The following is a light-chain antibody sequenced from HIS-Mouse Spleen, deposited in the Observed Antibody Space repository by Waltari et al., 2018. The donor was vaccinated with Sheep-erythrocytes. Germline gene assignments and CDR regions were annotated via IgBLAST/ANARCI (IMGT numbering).Light chain of an antibody. CDR1: KLGDKY. CDR2: QDS. CDR3: QAWDSSTVV. V-gene: IGLV3-1*01. J-gene: IGLJ2*01. Sequence: SYELTQPPSVSVSPGQTASITCSGDKLGDKYACWYHQKPGQSPVRVIYQDSKRPSGIPRRFSGSNSGNTATLTISGTQAMDEADYYCQAWDSSTVVFGGGTKLTVL.